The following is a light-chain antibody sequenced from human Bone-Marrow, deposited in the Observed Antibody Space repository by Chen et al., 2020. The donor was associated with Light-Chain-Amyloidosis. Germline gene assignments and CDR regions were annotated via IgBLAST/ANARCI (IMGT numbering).Light chain of an antibody. V-gene: IGLV1-40*01. CDR3: QSYDSSLSGSKV. J-gene: IGLJ3*02. CDR1: SSNIGAGYD. Sequence: QSVLTQPHSVSGAPGPRVTISGTGSSSNIGAGYDVHWYQQLPGTAPKLLIYGNSNRPSGVPDRFSGSKSGTSASRAITGLQAEDEADYYCQSYDSSLSGSKVFGGGTKLTVL. CDR2: GNS.